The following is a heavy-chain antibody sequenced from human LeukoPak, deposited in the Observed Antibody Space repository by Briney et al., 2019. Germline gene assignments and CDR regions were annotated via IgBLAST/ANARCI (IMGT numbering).Heavy chain of an antibody. V-gene: IGHV3-7*01. Sequence: GGSLRLSCAASGFTFSDYLMTYVRQAPGEGVEWRGNKKTDGSEKYYVDSVKGRFTISRDNANTSVYLQMNSLRVEDTAVYFCASYLYWWSDLGFWGQGTLVTVSS. J-gene: IGHJ4*02. CDR2: KKTDGSEK. D-gene: IGHD2-8*02. CDR3: ASYLYWWSDLGF. CDR1: GFTFSDYL.